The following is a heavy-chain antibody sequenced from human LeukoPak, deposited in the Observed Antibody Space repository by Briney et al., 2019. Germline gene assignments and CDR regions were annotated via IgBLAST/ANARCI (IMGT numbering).Heavy chain of an antibody. D-gene: IGHD6-19*01. J-gene: IGHJ4*02. CDR2: IDDSAST. CDR3: AREEAVAGTGVY. Sequence: NPSETLTLTGTVSGGSISSSSYYGCWIRQPPGKGLEWIGSIDDSASTYYNPSIKSPVTIAVDTSKNQFSLKLSSVTAADTAVYYCAREEAVAGTGVYWGQGTLVTVSS. CDR1: GGSISSSSYY. V-gene: IGHV4-39*07.